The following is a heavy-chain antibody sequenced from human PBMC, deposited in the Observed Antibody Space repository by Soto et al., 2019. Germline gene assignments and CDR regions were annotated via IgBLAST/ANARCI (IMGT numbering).Heavy chain of an antibody. CDR2: INPSSGST. CDR1: GYTFTNYY. Sequence: ASVHVSCKASGYTFTNYYMTWVRQAPLQLLEWMGIINPSSGSTDYAQKFQGRVTMTRDTSTSTIYMELSSLGSEDTAVYYCARVHGSTSCYGNWFDPWGQATLVTVSS. CDR3: ARVHGSTSCYGNWFDP. V-gene: IGHV1-46*01. D-gene: IGHD2-2*01. J-gene: IGHJ5*02.